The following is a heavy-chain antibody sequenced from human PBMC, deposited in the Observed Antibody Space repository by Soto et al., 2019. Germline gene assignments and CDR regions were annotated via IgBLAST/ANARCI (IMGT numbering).Heavy chain of an antibody. D-gene: IGHD2-15*01. CDR1: GYLFTAYS. CDR2: VNPSGGST. Sequence: SVKVSCKASGYLFTAYSMHWVRLAPGQGLEWMGVVNPSGGSTKYAQNFQGRVTMTRDTSTTTIYMELSSLRSDDTAIYYCAREENCSGGTCYSEYFHRWGQGTLVTVSS. V-gene: IGHV1-46*01. J-gene: IGHJ1*01. CDR3: AREENCSGGTCYSEYFHR.